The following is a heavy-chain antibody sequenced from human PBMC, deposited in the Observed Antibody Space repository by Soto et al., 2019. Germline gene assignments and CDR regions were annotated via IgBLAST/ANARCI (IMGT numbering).Heavy chain of an antibody. V-gene: IGHV3-30*18. CDR2: ISGDGHTA. J-gene: IGHJ4*02. D-gene: IGHD7-27*01. CDR1: GFSFKTYG. Sequence: QVQVVESGGGVVQPGRSLRLSCVASGFSFKTYGMHWVRQAPGKGLEWVALISGDGHTAYYADSLKGRFTISRDNYKKMVYLQMNSLRPEDTALYYCAKAIYDTGVDDYCGQGTHVIVSS. CDR3: AKAIYDTGVDDY.